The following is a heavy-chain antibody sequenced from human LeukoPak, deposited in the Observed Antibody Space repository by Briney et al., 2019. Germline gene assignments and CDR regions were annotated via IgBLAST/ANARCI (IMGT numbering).Heavy chain of an antibody. CDR3: ARGRYCSSTGCYDAFDY. J-gene: IGHJ4*02. D-gene: IGHD2-2*01. Sequence: PGGSLRLSCAASGFTFSRYSMNWVRQAPGKGLEWVASISSTSTFIYSADSVKGRFTISRDTAKNSLFLQMNSLRAEDTAVYYCARGRYCSSTGCYDAFDYWGQGTLVTVSS. CDR1: GFTFSRYS. V-gene: IGHV3-21*01. CDR2: ISSTSTFI.